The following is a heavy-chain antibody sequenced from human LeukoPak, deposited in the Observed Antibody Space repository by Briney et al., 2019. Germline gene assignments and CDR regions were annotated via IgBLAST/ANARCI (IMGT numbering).Heavy chain of an antibody. V-gene: IGHV3-53*01. CDR2: IYGSGNT. CDR3: AKESWFDP. Sequence: GGSLRLSCAASGFTVSNKCMSWVRQAPGKGLEWVSIIYGSGNTDYAHFVKGRFTISRDNSKNTLYLQMNSLRAEDTAVYYCAKESWFDPWGPGTLVTVSS. J-gene: IGHJ5*02. CDR1: GFTVSNKC.